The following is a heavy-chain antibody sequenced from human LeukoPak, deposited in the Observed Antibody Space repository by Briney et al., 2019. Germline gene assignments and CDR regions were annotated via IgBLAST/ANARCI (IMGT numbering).Heavy chain of an antibody. CDR1: AGSISSSSDY. CDR2: IYYSGST. J-gene: IGHJ6*03. D-gene: IGHD3-10*01. V-gene: IGHV4-39*07. CDR3: AGVTGSYYFYYYMDV. Sequence: SETLSLTCTVSAGSISSSSDYWSWIRQPPGKEPKSFGCIYYSGSTYYNPSLKSRVTISVDTSKNQFSLKLSSVTAADTALYYCAGVTGSYYFYYYMDVWGKGTTVTVSS.